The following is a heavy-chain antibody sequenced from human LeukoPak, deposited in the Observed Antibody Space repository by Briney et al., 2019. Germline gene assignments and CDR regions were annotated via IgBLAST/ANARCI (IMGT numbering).Heavy chain of an antibody. CDR2: IIPILGIA. CDR3: ARDPPIVVVTSAPISAYNWFDP. D-gene: IGHD2-21*02. J-gene: IGHJ5*02. Sequence: ASVKVSCKASGGTFSSYAISWVRQAPGQGLEWMGRIIPILGIANYAQKFQGRVTITADKSTSTAYMELSSLRSEDTAVYYCARDPPIVVVTSAPISAYNWFDPWGQGTLVTVSS. CDR1: GGTFSSYA. V-gene: IGHV1-69*04.